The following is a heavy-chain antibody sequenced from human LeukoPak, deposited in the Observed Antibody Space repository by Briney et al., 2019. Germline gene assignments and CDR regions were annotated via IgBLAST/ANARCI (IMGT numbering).Heavy chain of an antibody. CDR3: ARGTVTAPDY. J-gene: IGHJ4*02. CDR2: IYGGGNT. V-gene: IGHV3-53*01. D-gene: IGHD2-21*02. CDR1: GFSVSNTY. Sequence: GSLRLSCAASGFSVSNTYMSWVRQAPGKGLEWVSIIYGGGNTYYADSVKGRFTISRDNSKNTLYLQMNRLRPEDTAVYYCARGTVTAPDYWGQGTLVTVSS.